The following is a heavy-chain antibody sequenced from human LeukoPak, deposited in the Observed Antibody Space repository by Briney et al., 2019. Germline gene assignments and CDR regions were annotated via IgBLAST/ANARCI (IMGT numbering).Heavy chain of an antibody. Sequence: ASVKVSCKASGYTFTTYGISWVRQAPGQGLGWMGWISAYNGNTNYAQELQGRVTMTTDTSTSTAYMELRSLRSDDTAVYYCATIVPAAMEVGFDPWGQGTLVTVSS. CDR2: ISAYNGNT. CDR1: GYTFTTYG. D-gene: IGHD2-2*01. V-gene: IGHV1-18*04. J-gene: IGHJ5*02. CDR3: ATIVPAAMEVGFDP.